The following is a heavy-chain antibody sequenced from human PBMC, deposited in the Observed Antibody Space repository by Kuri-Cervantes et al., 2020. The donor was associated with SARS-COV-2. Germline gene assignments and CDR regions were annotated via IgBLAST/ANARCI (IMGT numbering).Heavy chain of an antibody. CDR2: INYSGST. Sequence: SETLSLTCTVSGGSISSYYWTWIRQPPGKGLEWIGYINYSGSTNYNPSLKSRVTISVDTSKNQFSLKLSSVTAADTAVYYCARQIASVQGAFDTWGQGTMVTVSS. CDR1: GGSISSYY. V-gene: IGHV4-59*08. J-gene: IGHJ3*02. CDR3: ARQIASVQGAFDT. D-gene: IGHD6-25*01.